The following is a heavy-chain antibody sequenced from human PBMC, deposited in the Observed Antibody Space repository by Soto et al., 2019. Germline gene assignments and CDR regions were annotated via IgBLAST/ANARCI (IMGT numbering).Heavy chain of an antibody. CDR2: IDWDDDK. CDR1: GFSLSTSGMC. Sequence: SGPTLLNPTQTLTLTCTFSGFSLSTSGMCVSWIRQPPGKALEWLALIDWDDDKYYSTSLKTRLTISKDTSKNQVVLTMTNMDPVDTATYYCARIRDGYNLRYYYYGMDVWGQGTTVTV. V-gene: IGHV2-70*01. J-gene: IGHJ6*02. D-gene: IGHD5-12*01. CDR3: ARIRDGYNLRYYYYGMDV.